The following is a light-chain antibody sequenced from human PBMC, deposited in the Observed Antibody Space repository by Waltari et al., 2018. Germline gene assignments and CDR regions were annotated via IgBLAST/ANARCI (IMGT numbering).Light chain of an antibody. CDR1: QSSTDY. CDR3: QQSYS. CDR2: AAS. J-gene: IGKJ5*01. Sequence: DIQMTQSPSSLSASVGDRVTITCRASQSSTDYLNWYQQKPGKAPKLLIYAASTLRSGGPSRFSGSGSGTDFALTISSLQPEDFATYYCQQSYSFGQGTRLEIK. V-gene: IGKV1-39*01.